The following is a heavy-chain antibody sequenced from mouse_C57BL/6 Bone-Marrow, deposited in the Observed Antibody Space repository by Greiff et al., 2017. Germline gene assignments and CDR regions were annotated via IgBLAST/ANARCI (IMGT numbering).Heavy chain of an antibody. Sequence: VQLQQSGPGLVQPSQSLSITCTVSGFSLTSYGVHWVRQSPGKGLEWLGVIWSGGSTDYNAAFISRLSISKDNSKSQVFFKMNSLQADDTAIYYCARNKIYYYGSSYWYFDVWGTGTTVTVSS. D-gene: IGHD1-1*01. CDR1: GFSLTSYG. CDR2: IWSGGST. CDR3: ARNKIYYYGSSYWYFDV. V-gene: IGHV2-2*01. J-gene: IGHJ1*03.